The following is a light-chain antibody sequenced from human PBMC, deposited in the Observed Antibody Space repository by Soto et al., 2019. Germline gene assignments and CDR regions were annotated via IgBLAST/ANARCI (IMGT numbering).Light chain of an antibody. CDR2: EVN. V-gene: IGLV2-8*01. CDR3: SSYAGSSNV. CDR1: SSDVGGYNY. Sequence: QSALTQPPSASGSPGQSVAISCTGTSSDVGGYNYVSWYQQHPGKAPKLMNYEVNKRPSGVPDRFSGSKSGNTASLTVSGLQAEDEADYYCSSYAGSSNVFGTGTKLTVL. J-gene: IGLJ1*01.